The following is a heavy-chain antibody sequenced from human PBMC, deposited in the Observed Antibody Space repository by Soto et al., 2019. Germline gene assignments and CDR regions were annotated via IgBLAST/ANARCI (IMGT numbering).Heavy chain of an antibody. CDR2: IYHSGST. J-gene: IGHJ4*02. CDR1: GGSISSGGYS. CDR3: AAGGGLPRYY. D-gene: IGHD5-12*01. V-gene: IGHV4-30-2*01. Sequence: SETLSLTCAVSGGSISSGGYSWILIRQPPGKGLEWIGYIYHSGSTYYNPSLKSRVTISVDRSKNQFSLKLSSVTAADTAVYYCAAGGGLPRYYWGQGTLVTVSS.